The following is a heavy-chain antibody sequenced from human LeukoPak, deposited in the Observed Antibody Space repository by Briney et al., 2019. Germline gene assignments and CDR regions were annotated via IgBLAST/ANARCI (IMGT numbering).Heavy chain of an antibody. V-gene: IGHV3-30*09. Sequence: PGRSLRLSCAASGITFSNYHMHWVRQAPGKGLEWVALISYDGSNKYYADSVKGRFAISRDNSKNTLYLQMNSLRLEDTAVYYCARDPRGAAYGMDVWGQGTTVTVSS. D-gene: IGHD3-10*01. CDR1: GITFSNYH. CDR2: ISYDGSNK. CDR3: ARDPRGAAYGMDV. J-gene: IGHJ6*02.